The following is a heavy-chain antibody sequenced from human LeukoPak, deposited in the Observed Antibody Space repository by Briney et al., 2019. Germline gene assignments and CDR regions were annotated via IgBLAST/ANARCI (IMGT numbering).Heavy chain of an antibody. D-gene: IGHD3-10*01. Sequence: PGGSLRLSCAASGFTFSSYGMSWVRQAPGKGLEWVSAISGSGGSTYYADSVKGRVTISRDNSKNRLYLQMNSLRAEDTAVYYCAADRYYYGSGSPNWFDPWGQGTLVTVSS. CDR1: GFTFSSYG. J-gene: IGHJ5*02. CDR3: AADRYYYGSGSPNWFDP. CDR2: ISGSGGST. V-gene: IGHV3-23*01.